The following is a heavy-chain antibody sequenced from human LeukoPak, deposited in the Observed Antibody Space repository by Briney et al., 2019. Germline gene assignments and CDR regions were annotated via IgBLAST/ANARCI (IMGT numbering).Heavy chain of an antibody. CDR1: GFTFSSYW. Sequence: PGGSLRLSCAASGFTFSSYWRRWVGQAPGKGLEWVANIKQDGSEKDYVDSVKGRFTISRDNAKNSLYLQMNSLRAEDTAVYYCARVSGSAAMPVAPYYFDYWGQGTLVTVSS. V-gene: IGHV3-7*01. J-gene: IGHJ4*02. CDR3: ARVSGSAAMPVAPYYFDY. CDR2: IKQDGSEK. D-gene: IGHD2-2*01.